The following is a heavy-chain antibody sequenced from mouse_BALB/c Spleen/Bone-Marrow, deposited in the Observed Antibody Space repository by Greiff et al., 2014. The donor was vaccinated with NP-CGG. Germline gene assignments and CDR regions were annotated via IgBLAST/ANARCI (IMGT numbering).Heavy chain of an antibody. CDR3: ARGDSSGPRFAY. J-gene: IGHJ3*01. D-gene: IGHD3-2*01. CDR1: GFTFSSFG. V-gene: IGHV5-17*02. CDR2: ISSGSRTI. Sequence: VQLKESGGGLVPPGGSRKLSCAASGFTFSSFGMHWVRQAPEKGVEGVAYISSGSRTIYYADTVKGRFTISRDNPKNTLFLQMTSLRSEDTAMYYCARGDSSGPRFAYWGQGTLVTVSA.